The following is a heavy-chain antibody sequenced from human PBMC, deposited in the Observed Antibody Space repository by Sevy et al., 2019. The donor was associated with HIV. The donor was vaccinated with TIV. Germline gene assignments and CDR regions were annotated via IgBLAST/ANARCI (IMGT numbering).Heavy chain of an antibody. CDR2: ISSSSSTI. J-gene: IGHJ4*02. CDR1: GFTFSSYS. Sequence: GGSLRLSCAASGFTFSSYSMNWVRQAPGKGLEWVSYISSSSSTIYYADSVKGRFTISRDNAKNSLYLQMNSLRAEDTAVYYCARLSGYSSSWSYFVYWGQGTLVTVSS. D-gene: IGHD6-13*01. V-gene: IGHV3-48*01. CDR3: ARLSGYSSSWSYFVY.